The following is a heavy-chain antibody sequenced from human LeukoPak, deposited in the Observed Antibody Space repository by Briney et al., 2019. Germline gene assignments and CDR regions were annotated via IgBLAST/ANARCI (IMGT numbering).Heavy chain of an antibody. V-gene: IGHV3-48*01. CDR2: ISSSSSTI. Sequence: GGSLRLSCAASGFTVSSDYMNWVRQAPGKGLEWVSYISSSSSTIYYADSVKGRFTISRDNAKNSLYLQMNSLRAEDTAVYYCARMDSNDAFDIWGQGTMVTVSS. CDR3: ARMDSNDAFDI. D-gene: IGHD3/OR15-3a*01. CDR1: GFTVSSDY. J-gene: IGHJ3*02.